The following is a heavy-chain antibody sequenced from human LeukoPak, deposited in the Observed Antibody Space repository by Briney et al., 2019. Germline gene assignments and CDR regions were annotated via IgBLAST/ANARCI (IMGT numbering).Heavy chain of an antibody. J-gene: IGHJ5*02. V-gene: IGHV4-4*07. D-gene: IGHD6-13*01. CDR1: GGSISSYY. Sequence: SETLSLTCSVSGGSISSYYWSWIRQPAGKGLEWIGRIYTSGSTNYNPSLKSRVTMSVDTSKNQSSLKLSSVTAADTAVYYCARDHPGSWSNWFAPWGQGTLVSASS. CDR2: IYTSGST. CDR3: ARDHPGSWSNWFAP.